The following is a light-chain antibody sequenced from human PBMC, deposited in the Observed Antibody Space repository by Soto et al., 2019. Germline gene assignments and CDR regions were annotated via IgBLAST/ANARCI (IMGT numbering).Light chain of an antibody. J-gene: IGKJ1*01. CDR3: QQYGSSGRT. V-gene: IGKV3-20*01. CDR1: QSVSGSK. Sequence: EIVLTQSPGTLSFSPGERATLSCRASQSVSGSKLAWYQQKPGQAPRLLIYGASTRATGIPDRFSGSGSGTDFTLTVSRLEPEDFAVYYCQQYGSSGRTFGQGTKVEIK. CDR2: GAS.